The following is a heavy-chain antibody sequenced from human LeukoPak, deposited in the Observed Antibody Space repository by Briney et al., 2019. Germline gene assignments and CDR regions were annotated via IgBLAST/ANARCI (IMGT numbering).Heavy chain of an antibody. CDR2: ISSSGSTI. CDR1: GFTFSSYE. D-gene: IGHD3-10*02. V-gene: IGHV3-48*03. J-gene: IGHJ6*04. Sequence: GGSLRLSCAASGFTFSSYEMNWVRQAPGRGLEWVSYISSSGSTIYYADSVKGRFTISRDNDKNSLYLQMNSLRAEDTAVYYCAELGITMIGGVWGKGTTVTISS. CDR3: AELGITMIGGV.